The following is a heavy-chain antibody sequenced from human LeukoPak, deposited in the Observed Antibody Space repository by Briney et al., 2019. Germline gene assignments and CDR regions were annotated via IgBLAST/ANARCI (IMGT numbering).Heavy chain of an antibody. CDR3: AGARRGSAPYYYYYMDV. V-gene: IGHV1-2*02. J-gene: IGHJ6*03. Sequence: ASVKVSCKASGYTFTDYYVHWVRQVPGQGFEWMGWSNPKSGGTNYAQRFQGRVTMTRDTSISTVYMELRRLRVDDTAVYYCAGARRGSAPYYYYYMDVWGKGTTVTVSS. CDR1: GYTFTDYY. D-gene: IGHD1-14*01. CDR2: SNPKSGGT.